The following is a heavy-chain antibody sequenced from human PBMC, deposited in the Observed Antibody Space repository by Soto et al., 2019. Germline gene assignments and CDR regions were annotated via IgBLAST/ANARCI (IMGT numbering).Heavy chain of an antibody. CDR1: GYTFTSYD. CDR2: MNPNSGNT. Sequence: ASVKVSCKASGYTFTSYDINWVRQATGQGLEWMGWMNPNSGNTGYAQKFQGRVTMTRNTSISTAYMELSSLRSEDTAVYYCARGSLVIAARGWSYYYGMDVWGQGTTVTVSS. V-gene: IGHV1-8*01. J-gene: IGHJ6*02. D-gene: IGHD6-6*01. CDR3: ARGSLVIAARGWSYYYGMDV.